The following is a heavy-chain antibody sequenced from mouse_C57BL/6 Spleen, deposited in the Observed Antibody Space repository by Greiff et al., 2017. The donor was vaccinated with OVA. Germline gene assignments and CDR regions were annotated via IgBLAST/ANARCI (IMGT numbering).Heavy chain of an antibody. CDR2: IYPGSGNT. V-gene: IGHV1-76*01. D-gene: IGHD2-4*01. Sequence: VQLQQSGAELVRPGASVKLSCKASGYTFTDYYINWVKQRPGQGLEWIARIYPGSGNTYYNEKFKGKATLTAEKSSSTAYMQLSSLTSEDSAVYFCAREEGLRVAWFAYWGQGTLVTVSA. CDR3: AREEGLRVAWFAY. CDR1: GYTFTDYY. J-gene: IGHJ3*01.